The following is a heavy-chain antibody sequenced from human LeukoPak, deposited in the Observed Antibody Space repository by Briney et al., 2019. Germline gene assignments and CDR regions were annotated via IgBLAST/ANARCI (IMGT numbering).Heavy chain of an antibody. CDR3: AKDFRAYYYDSSGYYVVEYFQH. CDR1: GFTFSSYG. D-gene: IGHD3-22*01. Sequence: GGSLRLSCAASGFTFSSYGMHWVRQAPGKGLEWVAFIRYDGSNKYYADSVKGRFTISRDNSKNTLYLQMNSLRAEDTAVYYCAKDFRAYYYDSSGYYVVEYFQHWGQGTLVTVSS. J-gene: IGHJ1*01. CDR2: IRYDGSNK. V-gene: IGHV3-30*02.